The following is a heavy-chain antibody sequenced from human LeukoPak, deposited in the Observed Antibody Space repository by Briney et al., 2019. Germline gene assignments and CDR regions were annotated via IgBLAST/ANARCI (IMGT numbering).Heavy chain of an antibody. V-gene: IGHV1-46*01. CDR1: GGTFSSYA. D-gene: IGHD3-16*01. CDR2: INPSGGST. Sequence: ASVKVSCKASGGTFSSYAISWVRQAPGQGLEWMGIINPSGGSTSYAQKFQGRVTMTRDTSTSTVYMELSSLRSEDTAVYYCVPGVAYAFPNWGQGTLVTVSS. J-gene: IGHJ4*02. CDR3: VPGVAYAFPN.